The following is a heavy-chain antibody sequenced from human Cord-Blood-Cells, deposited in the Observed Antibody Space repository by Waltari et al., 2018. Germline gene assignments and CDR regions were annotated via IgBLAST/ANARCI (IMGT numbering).Heavy chain of an antibody. CDR2: INPSGGST. CDR3: ARSSGARDAFDI. D-gene: IGHD1-26*01. CDR1: GYTFTSDY. Sequence: QVQLVQSGAEVKKPGASVKVSCKASGYTFTSDYMHWVPQAPAQGLEWMGIINPSGGSTSYAQKFQGRVTMTRDTSTSTVYMELSSLRSEDTAVYYCARSSGARDAFDIWGQGTMVTVSS. V-gene: IGHV1-46*01. J-gene: IGHJ3*02.